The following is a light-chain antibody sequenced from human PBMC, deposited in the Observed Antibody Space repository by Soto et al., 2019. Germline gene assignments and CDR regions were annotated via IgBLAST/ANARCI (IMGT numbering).Light chain of an antibody. CDR3: QQYNNWPRT. V-gene: IGKV3-15*01. J-gene: IGKJ1*01. CDR2: DAS. CDR1: QSVSIN. Sequence: EIVMTQSPATLSVSPGERATPSCRASQSVSINLAWYQQKPGQAPRLLIYDASTRATGMPARFSGSGSGTEFTLTISSLQSEDFAVYYCQQYNNWPRTFGQGTKVDIK.